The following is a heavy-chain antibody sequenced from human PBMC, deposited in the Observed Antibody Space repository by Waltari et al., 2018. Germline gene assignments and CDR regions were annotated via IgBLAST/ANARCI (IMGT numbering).Heavy chain of an antibody. D-gene: IGHD3-3*01. V-gene: IGHV4-34*01. CDR3: ARGRGFWSGVYYFDY. J-gene: IGHJ4*02. CDR2: INHSGST. CDR1: GGSFSGYY. Sequence: QVQLQQWGAGLLKPSETLSLTCAVYGGSFSGYYWSWIRQPPGKGLEWIGEINHSGSTNYNPSLKSRVTISVDTSKNQFSLKLSSVTAADTAVYYCARGRGFWSGVYYFDYWGQGTLVTVSS.